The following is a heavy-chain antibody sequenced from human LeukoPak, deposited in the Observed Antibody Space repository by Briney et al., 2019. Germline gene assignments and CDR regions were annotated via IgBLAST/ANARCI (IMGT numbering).Heavy chain of an antibody. CDR1: GFTFTTNA. Sequence: GGSLRLSCSASGFTFTTNAMTWVRQAPGKGLEWVSYINSGGSTLYYADSVKGRFTISRDNAKNSLYLQMNSLRAEDTAVYYCARIHNLGILAHFDYWGQGTLVTVSS. CDR3: ARIHNLGILAHFDY. CDR2: INSGGSTL. D-gene: IGHD1-1*01. J-gene: IGHJ4*02. V-gene: IGHV3-48*03.